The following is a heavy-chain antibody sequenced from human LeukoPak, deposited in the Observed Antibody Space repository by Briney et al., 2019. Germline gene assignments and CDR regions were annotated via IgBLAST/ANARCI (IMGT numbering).Heavy chain of an antibody. CDR3: AKGDYYGSGNFARD. CDR2: ISWSSGSI. J-gene: IGHJ4*02. CDR1: GFTFDDYA. Sequence: GRSLRLSCAASGFTFDDYAMHWVRQAPGKGLEWVSGISWSSGSIGYADSVRGRFTISRDNAKNSLYPQMNSLRAEDTALYYCAKGDYYGSGNFARDWGLGTLVTVSS. V-gene: IGHV3-9*01. D-gene: IGHD3-10*01.